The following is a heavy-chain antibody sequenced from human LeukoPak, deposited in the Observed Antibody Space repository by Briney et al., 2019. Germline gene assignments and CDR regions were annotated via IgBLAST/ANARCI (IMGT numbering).Heavy chain of an antibody. V-gene: IGHV4-59*01. D-gene: IGHD6-19*01. Sequence: PSETLSLTCTVSGGSISSYYWSWIRQPPGKGLEWIGYIYYSGSTNYNPSLKSRVTISVDTSKNQFSLKLSSVTAADTAVYYCARGSGSVAGPGDFDYWGQGTPVTVSS. CDR2: IYYSGST. CDR1: GGSISSYY. CDR3: ARGSGSVAGPGDFDY. J-gene: IGHJ4*02.